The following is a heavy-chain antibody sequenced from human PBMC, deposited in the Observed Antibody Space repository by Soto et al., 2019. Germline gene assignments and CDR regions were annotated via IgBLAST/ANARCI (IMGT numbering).Heavy chain of an antibody. D-gene: IGHD1-20*01. CDR3: AKAKNDYNWDNRPPFDY. CDR1: GFTLRNYA. Sequence: GGSLRLFCEASGFTLRNYAMTWIRQAPGKGLEWVSLISANDVGTYYAESVKTRFTISTDQSRNTVYLQMDSLRADDTAIYYCAKAKNDYNWDNRPPFDYWGQGTLVTVSS. V-gene: IGHV3-23*01. CDR2: ISANDVGT. J-gene: IGHJ4*02.